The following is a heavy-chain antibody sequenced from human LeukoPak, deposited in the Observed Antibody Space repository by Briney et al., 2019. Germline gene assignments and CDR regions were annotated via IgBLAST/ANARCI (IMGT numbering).Heavy chain of an antibody. Sequence: GGPLSLSFAASGFTVSSNYMGWVRPAPGKGPEWVSVIYSGGSTYYADSVKGRFTISRDNSKNTLYLQMNSLRAEDTAVYYCARESTSWYFDLWGRGTLVTVSS. V-gene: IGHV3-53*01. CDR3: ARESTSWYFDL. J-gene: IGHJ2*01. CDR2: IYSGGST. D-gene: IGHD2-2*01. CDR1: GFTVSSNY.